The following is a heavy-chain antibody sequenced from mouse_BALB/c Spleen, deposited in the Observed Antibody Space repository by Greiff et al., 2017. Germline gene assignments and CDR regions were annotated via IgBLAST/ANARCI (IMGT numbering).Heavy chain of an antibody. D-gene: IGHD2-4*01. CDR2: IDPANGNT. V-gene: IGHV14-3*02. CDR1: GFNIKDSY. Sequence: VQLKESGAELVKPGASVKLSCTASGFNIKDSYMHWVKQRPEQGLEWIGRIDPANGNTKYDPKFQGKATITADTSSNTAYLQLSSLTSEDTAVYYCTRYYDYDACAMDYWGQGTSVTVSS. CDR3: TRYYDYDACAMDY. J-gene: IGHJ4*01.